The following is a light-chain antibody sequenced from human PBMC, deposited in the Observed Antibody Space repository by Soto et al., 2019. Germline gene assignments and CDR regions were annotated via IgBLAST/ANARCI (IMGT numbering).Light chain of an antibody. Sequence: DIQMTQPPSSLSASVGDRVTITCRASQSISTYLNWYHQKPGKAPDLLIYAASSLKSGVPSRFSGSGSGTHFTLTITGLQPADFATYYCQQNFSIPITFGQGTRLEIK. CDR3: QQNFSIPIT. CDR1: QSISTY. CDR2: AAS. V-gene: IGKV1-39*01. J-gene: IGKJ5*01.